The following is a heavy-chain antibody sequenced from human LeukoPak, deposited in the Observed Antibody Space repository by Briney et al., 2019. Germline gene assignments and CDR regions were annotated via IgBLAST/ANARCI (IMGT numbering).Heavy chain of an antibody. D-gene: IGHD6-19*01. Sequence: PSETLSLTCTVSGGSISSSSYYWGWIRQPPGKGLEWIGEINHSGSTNYNPSLKSRVTISVDTSKNQFSLKLSSVTAADTAVYYCARPRRNSSGRGSYFDYWGQGTLVTVSS. CDR1: GGSISSSSYY. V-gene: IGHV4-39*07. CDR2: INHSGST. J-gene: IGHJ4*02. CDR3: ARPRRNSSGRGSYFDY.